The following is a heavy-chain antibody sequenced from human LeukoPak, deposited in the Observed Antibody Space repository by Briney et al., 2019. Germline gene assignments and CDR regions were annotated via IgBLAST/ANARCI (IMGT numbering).Heavy chain of an antibody. V-gene: IGHV3-30-3*01. J-gene: IGHJ4*02. CDR3: ARVNWAGIETPATDY. CDR1: GFTFTSYV. CDR2: ISSVGNNK. Sequence: GRSMRLSCAASGFTFTSYVMHWVRQAPGRGLEWVAAISSVGNNKYYADSVKGRFTISRDNSKNTLYLQMNSLRAEDTAVTFYARVNWAGIETPATDYGGQGTLVTVSS. D-gene: IGHD7-27*01.